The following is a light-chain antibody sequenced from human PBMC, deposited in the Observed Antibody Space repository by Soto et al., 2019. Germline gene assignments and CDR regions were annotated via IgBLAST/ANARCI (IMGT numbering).Light chain of an antibody. CDR2: AAS. CDR1: QSVGSN. V-gene: IGKV3-20*01. J-gene: IGKJ5*01. CDR3: QQQGRSWIT. Sequence: IVLTQSPGTLSLSPGEGATLSCRASQSVGSNLAWFQQKPGQAPRLLMYAASTRPTSIAARFSGSGSGTDFTLTISRLEPEDFAAYYCQQQGRSWITFGQGTRLEIK.